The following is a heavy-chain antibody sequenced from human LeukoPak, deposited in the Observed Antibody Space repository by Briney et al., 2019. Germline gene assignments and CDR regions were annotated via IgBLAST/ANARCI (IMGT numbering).Heavy chain of an antibody. V-gene: IGHV3-23*01. CDR2: ISGSGGST. J-gene: IGHJ5*02. D-gene: IGHD6-19*01. CDR1: GFTFSSYA. Sequence: GGSLRLSCAASGFTFSSYAMSWVRQAPGKGLEWVSAISGSGGSTYYADSVKGRFTISRDNSKNTLYLQMNSLRAEDTAVYYCAKDSQGSLPGIAVAENWFDPWGQGTLVTVSS. CDR3: AKDSQGSLPGIAVAENWFDP.